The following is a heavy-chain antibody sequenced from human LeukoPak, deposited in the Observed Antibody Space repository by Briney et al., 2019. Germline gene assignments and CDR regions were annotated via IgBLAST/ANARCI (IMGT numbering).Heavy chain of an antibody. CDR2: IYYSGST. J-gene: IGHJ4*02. D-gene: IGHD6-19*01. Sequence: PSETLSLTCTVSGGSISSTSYYWGWIRQPPGKGLEWIGSIYYSGSTYYNPSLKSRVTISADRSKNQFSLKLSSVTVADTAVYYCARDGDSSGWTRSDYWGQGTLVIVSS. CDR1: GGSISSTSYY. CDR3: ARDGDSSGWTRSDY. V-gene: IGHV4-39*07.